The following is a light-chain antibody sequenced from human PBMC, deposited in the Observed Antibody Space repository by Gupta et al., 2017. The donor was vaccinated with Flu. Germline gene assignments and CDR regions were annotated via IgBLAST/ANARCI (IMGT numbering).Light chain of an antibody. CDR2: KAS. V-gene: IGKV1-5*03. Sequence: DIQMTQSPSTLSASVGDRVTITCRASQNINNWVAWYQQKPGKAPKLLIYKASSLESGVPSRFSGSGSGTEFTLTISSLQPDDFVTYYCQQYNTYSRAFGQGTKVEIK. CDR3: QQYNTYSRA. J-gene: IGKJ1*01. CDR1: QNINNW.